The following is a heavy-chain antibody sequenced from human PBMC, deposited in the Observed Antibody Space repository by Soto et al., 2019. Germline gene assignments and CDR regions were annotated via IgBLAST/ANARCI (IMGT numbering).Heavy chain of an antibody. CDR2: MYHSGST. CDR3: ASVPDY. V-gene: IGHV4-30-2*01. J-gene: IGHJ4*02. CDR1: GCAISSGGYS. Sequence: QLPLQESGSGLVKPSQTLSLTCAVSGCAISSGGYSWGWSRQPPGKGLEWIGYMYHSGSTYYNPSLKSRVTISIDRSKNQFSLKLSSVTAADTAVYYCASVPDYWGQGILVTFPS. D-gene: IGHD2-2*01.